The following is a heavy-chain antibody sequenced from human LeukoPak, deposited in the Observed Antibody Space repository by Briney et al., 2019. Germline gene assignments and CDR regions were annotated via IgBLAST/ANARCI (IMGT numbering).Heavy chain of an antibody. CDR3: RGDSSGYYSDYGMDV. CDR1: GFTFGDYA. Sequence: PGGSLRLSCTASGFTFGDYAMSWVRQAPGKGLEWVSFIRSKAYGGTTEYAASSKGRFTISRDDSKSIAYLQMNSLKTEDTAVYYCRGDSSGYYSDYGMDVWGQGTTVTVSS. J-gene: IGHJ6*02. V-gene: IGHV3-49*04. CDR2: IRSKAYGGTT. D-gene: IGHD3-22*01.